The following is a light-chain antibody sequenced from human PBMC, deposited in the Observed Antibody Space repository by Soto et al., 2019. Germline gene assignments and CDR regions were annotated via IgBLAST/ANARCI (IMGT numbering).Light chain of an antibody. CDR1: QSVSSN. CDR2: GAS. Sequence: EIVMTQSPTTLSVSPGERATLSCRASQSVSSNLAWYQQRPGQAPRLLISGASTRATGIPVRFSVSGSGTELTLTISSLHSEDFAVYYCQQDSNWPLPFGGGTKVEIK. V-gene: IGKV3-15*01. J-gene: IGKJ4*01. CDR3: QQDSNWPLP.